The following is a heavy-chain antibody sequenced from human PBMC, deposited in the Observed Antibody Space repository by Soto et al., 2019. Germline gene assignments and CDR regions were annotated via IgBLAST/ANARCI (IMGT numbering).Heavy chain of an antibody. V-gene: IGHV4-59*01. CDR1: GGSISSYY. D-gene: IGHD3-10*01. CDR3: ARLGVWLGESYFDY. J-gene: IGHJ4*02. Sequence: QVQLQESGPGLVKPSETLSLTCTVSGGSISSYYWSWIRQPPGKGLEWIGYIYYSGSTNYNPSLKSRVTISVDTSKSQFSLKLSSVTAADTAVYYCARLGVWLGESYFDYWGQGTLVTVSS. CDR2: IYYSGST.